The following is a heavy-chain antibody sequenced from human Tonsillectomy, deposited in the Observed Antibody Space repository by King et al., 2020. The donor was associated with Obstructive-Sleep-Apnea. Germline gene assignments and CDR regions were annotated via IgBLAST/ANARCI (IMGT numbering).Heavy chain of an antibody. CDR2: ISWNSGSI. CDR3: VKDIGGIRGYDTKIPYFDY. V-gene: IGHV3-9*01. Sequence: VQLVESGGGLVQPGRSLRLSCVVSGFTFDDYAMHWVRQAPGKGLEWVSGISWNSGSIVYADSVKGRFTISRDNAKNSLHLQMSSLRDEDTALYYCVKDIGGIRGYDTKIPYFDYWGQGTLVTVSS. D-gene: IGHD5-12*01. CDR1: GFTFDDYA. J-gene: IGHJ4*02.